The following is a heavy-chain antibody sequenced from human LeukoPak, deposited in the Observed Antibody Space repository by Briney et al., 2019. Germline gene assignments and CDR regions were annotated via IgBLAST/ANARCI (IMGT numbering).Heavy chain of an antibody. D-gene: IGHD1-26*01. J-gene: IGHJ5*02. CDR2: ISVSGGST. CDR3: ARDHALGSGRYRFDP. CDR1: GFTFSSDG. Sequence: GGSLRLSCAASGFTFSSDGMSWVRHTPPEGLEWGSAISVSGGSTYYAHPVKGRFTISRENAKNSLYLQMNGLRAEDTGVYYCARDHALGSGRYRFDPWGQGTLVTVSS. V-gene: IGHV3-23*01.